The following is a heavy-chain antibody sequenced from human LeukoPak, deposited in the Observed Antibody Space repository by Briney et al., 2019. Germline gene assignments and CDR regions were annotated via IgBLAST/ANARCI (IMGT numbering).Heavy chain of an antibody. J-gene: IGHJ4*02. D-gene: IGHD3-9*01. Sequence: SETLSLTCTVSGGSISSYYWSWIRQPAGKGLEWIGRIYTSGSTNYNPSLKSRVTMSVDTSKNQLSLKLSSVTAADTAVYFCVRFDGLRRASDYWGQGILVTVSS. CDR1: GGSISSYY. CDR3: VRFDGLRRASDY. V-gene: IGHV4-4*07. CDR2: IYTSGST.